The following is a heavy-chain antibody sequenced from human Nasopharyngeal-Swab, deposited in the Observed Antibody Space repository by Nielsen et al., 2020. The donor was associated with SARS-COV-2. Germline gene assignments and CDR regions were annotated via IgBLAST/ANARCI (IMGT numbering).Heavy chain of an antibody. CDR3: ASLGRLGYYDITRRRAFDI. J-gene: IGHJ3*02. V-gene: IGHV4-59*01. CDR2: IYYSGST. Sequence: WIRQPPGKGLGWIGYIYYSGSTNYNPSLKSRVTISVDTSKNQFSLKLSSVTAADTAVYYCASLGRLGYYDITRRRAFDIWGLGTMVTVSS. D-gene: IGHD3-22*01.